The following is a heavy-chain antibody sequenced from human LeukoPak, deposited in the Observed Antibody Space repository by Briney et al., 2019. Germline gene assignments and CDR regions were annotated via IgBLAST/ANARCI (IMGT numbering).Heavy chain of an antibody. D-gene: IGHD1-1*01. CDR2: INSKTYGGTI. Sequence: GRSLRLSCTASGFTFGDDAVSWVRQAPGKGLEWVGFINSKTYGGTIEYATSVKGRFTISRDDSSSIGYLQMNSLKSEDTAVYYCGRDRVRVEPIAHYCGMDVWGQGTLVTVSS. CDR3: GRDRVRVEPIAHYCGMDV. CDR1: GFTFGDDA. V-gene: IGHV3-49*04. J-gene: IGHJ6*02.